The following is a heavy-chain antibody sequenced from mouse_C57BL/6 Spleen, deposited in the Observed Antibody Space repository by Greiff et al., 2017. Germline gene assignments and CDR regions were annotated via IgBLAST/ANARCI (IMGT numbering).Heavy chain of an antibody. CDR3: ARGDGRSYGY. CDR1: GFTFSDYG. CDR2: IRSCSSTI. Sequence: VQLKESGGGLVKPGGSLKLSCAASGFTFSDYGMHWVRQAPEKGLEWVGYIRSCSSTIYYADTVKGRFTITRDNAKNTLFMQKTRLRSEDTAMYYCARGDGRSYGYWGQGTTLTVSS. D-gene: IGHD1-1*01. V-gene: IGHV5-17*01. J-gene: IGHJ2*01.